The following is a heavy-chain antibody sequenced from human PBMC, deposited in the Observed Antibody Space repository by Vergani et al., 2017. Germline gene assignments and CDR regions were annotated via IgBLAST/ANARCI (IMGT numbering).Heavy chain of an antibody. J-gene: IGHJ1*01. CDR2: IRYDGSKR. V-gene: IGHV3-30*02. CDR3: TKAGQYDSDNFHDS. D-gene: IGHD3-22*01. Sequence: QVHLVESGGGVVQPGGSLILSCIAAGFNFRIYGMHWVRQAPGKGLEWVAFIRYDGSKRFYGDSVRGRFTISRDNSQTTVFLQMSSLRADDSAVYYCTKAGQYDSDNFHDSWGQGALVTVSS. CDR1: GFNFRIYG.